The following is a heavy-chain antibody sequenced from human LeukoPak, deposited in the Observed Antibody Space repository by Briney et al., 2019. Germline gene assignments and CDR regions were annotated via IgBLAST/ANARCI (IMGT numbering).Heavy chain of an antibody. V-gene: IGHV4-59*08. CDR3: VGGITMVRGVTPDAFDI. D-gene: IGHD3-10*01. Sequence: PSETLSLTCTVSGGSISSYYWSWVRQPPGKGLEWIGYIYYSGSTNYNPSLKSRVTISVDTSKNQFSLKLSSVTAADTAVYYCVGGITMVRGVTPDAFDIWGQGTMVTVSS. CDR1: GGSISSYY. CDR2: IYYSGST. J-gene: IGHJ3*02.